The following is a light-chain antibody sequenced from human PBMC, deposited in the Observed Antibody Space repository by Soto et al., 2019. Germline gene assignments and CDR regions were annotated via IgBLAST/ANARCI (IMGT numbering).Light chain of an antibody. J-gene: IGKJ1*01. V-gene: IGKV2-30*01. Sequence: IVLTQSPLSLSVTLGQPASISCRSSQSLVYSDGNTYLNWFHQRPGQSPGRLIHKVSNRDSGVPDRFSGSGSDTDFTLSISRVEADDVGVFYCMQGISFTFGQGTKVDI. CDR1: QSLVYSDGNTY. CDR2: KVS. CDR3: MQGISFT.